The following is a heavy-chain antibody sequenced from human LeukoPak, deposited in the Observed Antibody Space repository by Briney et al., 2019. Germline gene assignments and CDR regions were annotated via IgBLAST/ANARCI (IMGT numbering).Heavy chain of an antibody. CDR2: INHSGST. CDR1: GGSFSGYY. D-gene: IGHD3-3*01. V-gene: IGHV4-34*01. Sequence: SETLSLTCAVYGGSFSGYYWSWIRQPPGKGLEWTGEINHSGSTDYNPSLRSRVTISVDTSKNQFSLKLSSVTAADTAVYYCARGPDTIFGVVISYYFDYWGQGTLVTVSS. CDR3: ARGPDTIFGVVISYYFDY. J-gene: IGHJ4*02.